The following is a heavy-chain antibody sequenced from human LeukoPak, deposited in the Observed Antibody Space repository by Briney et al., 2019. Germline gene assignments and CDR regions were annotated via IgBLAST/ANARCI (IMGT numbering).Heavy chain of an antibody. CDR2: ITGDGSST. D-gene: IGHD2-21*02. V-gene: IGHV3-23*01. J-gene: IGHJ4*02. CDR3: AKARIVVVTALDY. CDR1: GFTFSNYA. Sequence: PGGSLRLCCAASGFTFSNYAMGWVRQAPGKGLEWVSAITGDGSSTYNADSVKGRFTVSRDNSKNTLYLQMNSLRAEDTATYYCAKARIVVVTALDYWGQGTLVIVSS.